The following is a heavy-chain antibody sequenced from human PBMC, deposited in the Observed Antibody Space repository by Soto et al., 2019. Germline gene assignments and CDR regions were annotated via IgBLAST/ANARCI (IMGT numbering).Heavy chain of an antibody. CDR3: TRELGYSSSNYYYYGMDV. Sequence: PGGSLRLSCTASGFTFGDYAMSWFRQAPGKGLEWVGFIRSKAYGGTTEYAASVKGRFTISRDDSKSIAYLQMNSLKTEDTAVYYCTRELGYSSSNYYYYGMDVWGQGTTVTVSS. D-gene: IGHD6-6*01. CDR2: IRSKAYGGTT. J-gene: IGHJ6*02. V-gene: IGHV3-49*03. CDR1: GFTFGDYA.